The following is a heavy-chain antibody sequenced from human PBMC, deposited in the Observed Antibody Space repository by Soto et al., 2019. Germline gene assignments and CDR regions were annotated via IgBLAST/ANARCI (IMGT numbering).Heavy chain of an antibody. CDR2: VWYDGSNE. D-gene: IGHD1-1*01. J-gene: IGHJ4*02. V-gene: IGHV3-33*01. Sequence: QVQLVESGGGVVQPGRSLRLSCEASGFTFSNYGMHWVRQAPGKGLEWVAVVWYDGSNEYYADSVKGRFTISRDNSRNTLYLQMNSLRAEDTAVYYCARALRRGNFFRLDYWGQGTLVTVSS. CDR1: GFTFSNYG. CDR3: ARALRRGNFFRLDY.